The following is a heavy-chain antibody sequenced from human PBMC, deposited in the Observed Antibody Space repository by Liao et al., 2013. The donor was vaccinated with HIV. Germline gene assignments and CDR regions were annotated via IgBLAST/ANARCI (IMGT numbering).Heavy chain of an antibody. CDR3: ARARWGYDTSGLRLYYHYMTS. CDR2: IYYSGRT. V-gene: IGHV4-39*07. D-gene: IGHD3-22*01. CDR1: NGSLLSSSYY. J-gene: IGHJ6*03. Sequence: QLLLQESGPRMVKPSETLSLICSVSNGSLLSSSYYWGWIRQPPGKGLEWIGSIYYSGRTDYNPSLKSRVSMSIDTSKNEFSLKLSSVTAADAAVYYCARARWGYDTSGLRLYYHYMTSGAKGPRSPSP.